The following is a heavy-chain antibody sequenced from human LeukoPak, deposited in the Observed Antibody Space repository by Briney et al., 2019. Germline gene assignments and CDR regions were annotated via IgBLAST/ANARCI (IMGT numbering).Heavy chain of an antibody. CDR1: GGSFSGYC. V-gene: IGHV4-34*01. Sequence: SETLSLTCAVYGGSFSGYCWSWIRQPPGKGLEWIGEINHSGSTNYNPSLKSRVTISVDTSKNQFSLKLSSVTAADTAVYYCARGLGSGWYFRWGQGTLVTVSS. J-gene: IGHJ4*02. CDR3: ARGLGSGWYFR. D-gene: IGHD6-19*01. CDR2: INHSGST.